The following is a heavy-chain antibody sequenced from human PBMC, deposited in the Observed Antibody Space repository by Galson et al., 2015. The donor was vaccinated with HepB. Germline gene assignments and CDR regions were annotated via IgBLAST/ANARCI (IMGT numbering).Heavy chain of an antibody. V-gene: IGHV1-2*04. J-gene: IGHJ6*02. CDR2: INPNSGGT. CDR1: GYTFTGYY. D-gene: IGHD2-15*01. Sequence: SVKVSCKASGYTFTGYYMHWVRQAPGQGLEWMGWINPNSGGTNYAQKFQGWVTMTRDTSISTAYMELSRLRSDDTAVYCCAREERRGGYYYYGMDVWGQGTTVTVSS. CDR3: AREERRGGYYYYGMDV.